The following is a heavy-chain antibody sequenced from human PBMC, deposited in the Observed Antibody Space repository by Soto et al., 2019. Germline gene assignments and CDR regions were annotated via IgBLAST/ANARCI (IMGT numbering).Heavy chain of an antibody. D-gene: IGHD2-15*01. CDR1: GGTFSSYA. Sequence: ASVKVSCKASGGTFSSYAISWVRQAPGQGLEWMGGIMPIFRTPDYAQKYKGRVTITADESTSTAYMELSSLRSEDTAVYYCARDDVVVAASYYYGMDVWGQGTTVTVSS. V-gene: IGHV1-69*13. CDR3: ARDDVVVAASYYYGMDV. J-gene: IGHJ6*02. CDR2: IMPIFRTP.